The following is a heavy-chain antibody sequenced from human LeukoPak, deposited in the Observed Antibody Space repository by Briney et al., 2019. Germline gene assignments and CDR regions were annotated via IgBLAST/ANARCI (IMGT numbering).Heavy chain of an antibody. J-gene: IGHJ4*02. CDR2: ISGSGGST. D-gene: IGHD3-22*01. Sequence: PGGSLRLSCAASGFTFSSYAMSWVRQAPGKGLEWVSAISGSGGSTYYADSVKGRSTISRDNSKNTLYLQMNSLRAEDTAVYYCATPDLPYYYDSSGYFDFPYYFDYWGQGTLVTVSS. CDR1: GFTFSSYA. CDR3: ATPDLPYYYDSSGYFDFPYYFDY. V-gene: IGHV3-23*01.